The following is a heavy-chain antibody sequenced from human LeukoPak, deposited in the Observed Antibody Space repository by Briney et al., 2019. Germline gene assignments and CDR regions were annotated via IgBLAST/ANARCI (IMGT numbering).Heavy chain of an antibody. CDR1: GYSISSGYY. CDR2: IYHSGST. CDR3: ARSSRPTRYYYMDV. J-gene: IGHJ6*03. Sequence: SETLSLTCAVSGYSISSGYYWGWIRQPPGEGLEWIGSIYHSGSTYYNPSLKSRVTTSVDTSKNQFSLKLSSVTAADTAVYYCARSSRPTRYYYMDVWGKGTTVTVSS. V-gene: IGHV4-38-2*01.